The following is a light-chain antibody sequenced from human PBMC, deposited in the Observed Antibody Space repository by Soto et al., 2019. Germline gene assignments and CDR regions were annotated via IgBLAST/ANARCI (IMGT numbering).Light chain of an antibody. Sequence: SYDLTQPPSVSVAPGRTARITRGGNDIARKTVHWYQQKPGQAPVLVVYDDDERPSGIPERFSGSNSGNTATLTISRVEAGDEADYYCQVWDISSDHHVFGTGTKVTVL. V-gene: IGLV3-21*02. CDR2: DDD. CDR1: DIARKT. CDR3: QVWDISSDHHV. J-gene: IGLJ1*01.